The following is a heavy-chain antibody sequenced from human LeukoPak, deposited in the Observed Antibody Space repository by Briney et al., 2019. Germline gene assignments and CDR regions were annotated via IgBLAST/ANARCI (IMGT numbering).Heavy chain of an antibody. CDR1: RGSISSSSYY. CDR2: IYYSGST. V-gene: IGHV4-39*01. J-gene: IGHJ5*02. D-gene: IGHD3-3*01. Sequence: PSETLSVTCTVSRGSISSSSYYRGWIRQPPGKGLEWIGSIYYSGSTYYNPSLKSRVTISVDTSKNQFSLKLSSVTAADTAVYYCARVGEWFDPGGQGTLVTVSS. CDR3: ARVGEWFDP.